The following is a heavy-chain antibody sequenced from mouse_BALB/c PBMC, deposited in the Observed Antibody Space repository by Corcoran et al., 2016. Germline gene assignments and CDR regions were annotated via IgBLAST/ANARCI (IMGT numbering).Heavy chain of an antibody. J-gene: IGHJ1*01. CDR2: INPSTGYT. V-gene: IGHV1-7*01. CDR1: GYTFTSYW. D-gene: IGHD2-1*01. Sequence: QVQLQQSGAVLAKPGASVKMSCKASGYTFTSYWMHWVKQRPGQGLEWIGYINPSTGYTEYNQKFKDKATLTADKSSSTAYMQLSSLTSEDSAVYYCARTGNYWYFDVWGAGTTVTVSS. CDR3: ARTGNYWYFDV.